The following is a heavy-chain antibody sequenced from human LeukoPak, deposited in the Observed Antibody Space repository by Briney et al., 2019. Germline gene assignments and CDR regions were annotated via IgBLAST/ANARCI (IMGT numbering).Heavy chain of an antibody. CDR3: AKDVVSGCSGHDCWAHFDS. D-gene: IGHD2-21*02. V-gene: IGHV3-33*06. CDR2: VWYDGSKT. J-gene: IGHJ4*02. Sequence: ARSLRLSRAASGFTFGNYGMHWVRQAPGKGLEWVAVVWYDGSKTHYGDFVRGRFTVSRDISKNTLYLEMNSLRAEDTAVYYCAKDVVSGCSGHDCWAHFDSWGQGTLVTVSS. CDR1: GFTFGNYG.